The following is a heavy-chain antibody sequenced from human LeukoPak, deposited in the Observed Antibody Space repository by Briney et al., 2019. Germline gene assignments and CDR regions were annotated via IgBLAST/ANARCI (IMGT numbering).Heavy chain of an antibody. J-gene: IGHJ3*02. V-gene: IGHV3-13*01. CDR1: GFTFSSYD. CDR3: ERSRFIRYFDWLLSPGTFDI. Sequence: GGSLRLSCAASGFTFSSYDMHWVRQATGKGLDWVSAIGTAGNTYYPGSVKGRFTISRENAKNYLYLQMNSLRAGDTAVYYCERSRFIRYFDWLLSPGTFDIWGQGTMVTVSS. CDR2: IGTAGNT. D-gene: IGHD3-9*01.